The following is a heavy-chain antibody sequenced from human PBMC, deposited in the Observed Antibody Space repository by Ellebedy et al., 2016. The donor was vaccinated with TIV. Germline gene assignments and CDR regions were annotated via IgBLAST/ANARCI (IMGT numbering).Heavy chain of an antibody. CDR1: GFTFGSYA. CDR3: ARGGVVVPGPMEIGYHHYGMDV. CDR2: VSPSGYT. Sequence: GGSLRLXXAASGFTFGSYAMNWVRQAPGKGLEWLSYVSPSGYTNYADSVKGRFTISRDNARNSLFLQMTSLRADDTAVYYCARGGVVVPGPMEIGYHHYGMDVWGQGTTVTVSS. V-gene: IGHV3-21*05. J-gene: IGHJ6*02. D-gene: IGHD2-2*01.